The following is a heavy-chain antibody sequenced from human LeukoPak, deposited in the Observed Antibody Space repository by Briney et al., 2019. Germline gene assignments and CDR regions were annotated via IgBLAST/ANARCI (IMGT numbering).Heavy chain of an antibody. CDR1: GFTFSSYA. V-gene: IGHV3-30*04. CDR2: ISYDGSNK. Sequence: GGSLRLSCAASGFTFSSYAMHWVRQAPGKGLEWAAVISYDGSNKYYADSVKGRFTISRDNSKNTLYLQMNSLRAEDTAVYYCARVSITMIVVVIGAFDIWGQGTMVTVSS. CDR3: ARVSITMIVVVIGAFDI. D-gene: IGHD3-22*01. J-gene: IGHJ3*02.